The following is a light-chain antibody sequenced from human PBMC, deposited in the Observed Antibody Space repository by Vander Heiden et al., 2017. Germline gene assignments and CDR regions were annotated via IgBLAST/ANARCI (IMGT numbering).Light chain of an antibody. CDR2: SNN. V-gene: IGLV1-44*01. CDR3: AAWDDSLNVVA. Sequence: QSVLTQPPSAYGTPGQRVTISCSGSSSNIGSTTVNWYQQLPGTAPKLLIYSNNQRPSGVPDRFSGSKSGTSASLAISGLQSEDEADYYCAAWDDSLNVVAFGGGTKLTVL. J-gene: IGLJ2*01. CDR1: SSNIGSTT.